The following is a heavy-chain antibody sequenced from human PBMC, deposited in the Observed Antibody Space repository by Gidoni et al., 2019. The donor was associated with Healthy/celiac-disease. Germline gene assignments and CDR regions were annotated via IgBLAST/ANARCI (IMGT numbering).Heavy chain of an antibody. CDR1: GFTFSDYY. J-gene: IGHJ6*02. V-gene: IGHV3-11*01. CDR2: ISSSGSTI. CDR3: ARDRGSRRELPASPYYYYGMDV. D-gene: IGHD1-26*01. Sequence: QVQLVESGGGMVNPGGSLRLSCAASGFTFSDYYMSWISQAPGKGLEWVSYISSSGSTIYYADSVKGRFTISRDNAKNSLYLQMNSLRAEDTAVHYCARDRGSRRELPASPYYYYGMDVWGQGTTVTVSS.